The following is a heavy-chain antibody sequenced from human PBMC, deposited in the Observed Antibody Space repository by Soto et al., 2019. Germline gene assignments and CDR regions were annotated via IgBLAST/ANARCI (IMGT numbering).Heavy chain of an antibody. Sequence: QVQLQESGPGLVKPSQTLSLTCTVSGGSISSGDYYWSWIRQPPGKGLEWIGYIYYSGSTYYNPSLRSRGHISVDPAKTQFSRKLRSVTAADTAVYYCARDHVGGRPPVGNWFDPWGQGTLVTVSS. CDR1: GGSISSGDYY. V-gene: IGHV4-30-4*01. CDR2: IYYSGST. D-gene: IGHD1-26*01. CDR3: ARDHVGGRPPVGNWFDP. J-gene: IGHJ5*02.